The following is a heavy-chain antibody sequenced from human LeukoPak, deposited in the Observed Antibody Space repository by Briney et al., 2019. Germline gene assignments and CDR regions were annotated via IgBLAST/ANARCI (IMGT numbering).Heavy chain of an antibody. CDR2: IYTSGST. J-gene: IGHJ4*02. Sequence: SETLSLTCTVSGGSISSGSYYWSWIRQPAGKGLEWIGRIYTSGSTNYNPSLKSQVTISVDTSKNQFSLKLSSVTAADTAVYYCARVTPGYCSGGSCHDYWGQGTLVTVSS. V-gene: IGHV4-61*02. D-gene: IGHD2-15*01. CDR1: GGSISSGSYY. CDR3: ARVTPGYCSGGSCHDY.